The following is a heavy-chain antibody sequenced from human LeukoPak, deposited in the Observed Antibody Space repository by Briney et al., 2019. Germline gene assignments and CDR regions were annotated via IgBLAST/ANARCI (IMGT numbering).Heavy chain of an antibody. CDR1: GFTVSSNY. CDR3: AKGHIVVVTATPPEGY. CDR2: ISWDGGST. Sequence: PGGSLRLSCAASGFTVSSNYMSWVRQAPGKGLEWVSLISWDGGSTYYADSVKGRFTISRDNSKNSLYLQMNSLRTEDTALYYCAKGHIVVVTATPPEGYWGQGTLVTVSS. V-gene: IGHV3-43*01. D-gene: IGHD2-21*02. J-gene: IGHJ4*02.